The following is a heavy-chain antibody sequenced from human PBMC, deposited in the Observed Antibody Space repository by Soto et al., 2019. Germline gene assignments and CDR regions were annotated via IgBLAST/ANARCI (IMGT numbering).Heavy chain of an antibody. J-gene: IGHJ4*02. Sequence: QVQLVQSGTEVKKPGSSVKVSCKASGDTFSFYTINWVRQAPGLGLEWVGRINPIVSMSNYAQKFQGRVSMTADKSTSTAYMELRSLRSDDTATYFCAASYGSGYRAFDYWRQGALVIVSS. D-gene: IGHD3-10*01. CDR1: GDTFSFYT. CDR3: AASYGSGYRAFDY. V-gene: IGHV1-69*02. CDR2: INPIVSMS.